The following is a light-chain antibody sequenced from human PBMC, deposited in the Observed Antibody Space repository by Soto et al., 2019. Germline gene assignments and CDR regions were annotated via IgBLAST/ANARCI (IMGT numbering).Light chain of an antibody. CDR2: DVS. CDR1: SSDVGGYNY. V-gene: IGLV2-14*01. J-gene: IGLJ3*02. CDR3: SSYTSSSTLV. Sequence: QSALTQPASVSGSPGQSVTISCTGTSSDVGGYNYVSWYQQPPGKAPKLLIYDVSIRPSGVSNRFSGPKSGNTASLTVSGLQAEDEADYYCSSYTSSSTLVFGGGTKLTVL.